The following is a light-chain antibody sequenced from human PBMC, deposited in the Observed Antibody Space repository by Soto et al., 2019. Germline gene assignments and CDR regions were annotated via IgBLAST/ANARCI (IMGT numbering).Light chain of an antibody. CDR1: QSVSSN. CDR3: QQYNNWPPHT. J-gene: IGKJ2*01. Sequence: EIVMTQSPATLSVSPGERATLSCRASQSVSSNLAWYQQKPGQAPRLLIYGASTRATGIPARFSGSGSGTEFTLTISSLQSEDFAVDYCQQYNNWPPHTFGHGTKLEIK. V-gene: IGKV3-15*01. CDR2: GAS.